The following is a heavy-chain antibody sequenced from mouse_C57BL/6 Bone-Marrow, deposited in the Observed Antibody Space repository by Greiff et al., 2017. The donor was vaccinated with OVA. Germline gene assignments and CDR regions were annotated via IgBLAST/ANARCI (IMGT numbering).Heavy chain of an antibody. CDR2: IYPGDGGT. Sequence: VKLMESGAELVKPGASVKISCKASGYAFSSYWMKWVKQRPGKGLEWIGQIYPGDGGTNYNGKFKGKATLTADKSSSTAYMQLSSLTSEDSAVXSFASFPRCVGYYHYYSMDYWGQGTSVTVSS. V-gene: IGHV1-80*01. CDR3: ASFPRCVGYYHYYSMDY. CDR1: GYAFSSYW. D-gene: IGHD2-3*01. J-gene: IGHJ4*01.